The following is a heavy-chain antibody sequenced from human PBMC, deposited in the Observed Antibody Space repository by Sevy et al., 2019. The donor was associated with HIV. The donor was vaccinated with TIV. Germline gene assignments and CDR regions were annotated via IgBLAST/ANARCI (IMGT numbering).Heavy chain of an antibody. J-gene: IGHJ5*02. CDR1: GYTFTGYY. D-gene: IGHD6-13*01. V-gene: IGHV1-2*02. CDR2: INPNSGGT. Sequence: ASVKVSCKASGYTFTGYYMHWVRQAPGQGLEWMGWINPNSGGTNYAQKFQGRVTMTRDTSISTAYMELSRLRSDDTAVYYCVRSASAGSPNCFDPWGQGTLVTVSS. CDR3: VRSASAGSPNCFDP.